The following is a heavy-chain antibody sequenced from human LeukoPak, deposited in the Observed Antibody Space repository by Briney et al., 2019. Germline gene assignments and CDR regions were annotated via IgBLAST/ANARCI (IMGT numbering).Heavy chain of an antibody. J-gene: IGHJ3*02. D-gene: IGHD6-13*01. Sequence: PSETLSLTCTVSGGSISSYYWSWIRQPPGKGLEWIGYIYYSGSTNYNPTLKSRVTISVDTSKNRFSLKLSSVTAADTAVYYCARDAAPKYSSSPPGAFDIWGQGTMVTVSS. CDR2: IYYSGST. V-gene: IGHV4-59*01. CDR1: GGSISSYY. CDR3: ARDAAPKYSSSPPGAFDI.